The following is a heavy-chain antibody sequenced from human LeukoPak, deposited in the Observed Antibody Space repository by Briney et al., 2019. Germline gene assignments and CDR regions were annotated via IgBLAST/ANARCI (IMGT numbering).Heavy chain of an antibody. D-gene: IGHD6-19*01. J-gene: IGHJ6*03. V-gene: IGHV3-23*01. CDR2: ISSSGGST. CDR3: AKGGEWLVSSAFYYYYMDV. CDR1: GFTFSNAW. Sequence: GGSLRLSCAASGFTFSNAWMSWVRQAPGKGLQWVSAISSSGGSTYYVDSVKGRFTISRDNSKNTLYLQMNSLRAEGTAVYYCAKGGEWLVSSAFYYYYMDVWGKGTTVTISS.